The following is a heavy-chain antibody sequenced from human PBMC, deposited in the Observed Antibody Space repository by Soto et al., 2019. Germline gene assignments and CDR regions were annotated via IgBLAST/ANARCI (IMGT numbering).Heavy chain of an antibody. CDR1: GYSFSNYW. CDR2: IYPGDSDT. CDR3: ARLNGYGNSWKTGTFDY. V-gene: IGHV5-51*01. D-gene: IGHD1-1*01. Sequence: GESLKISCKGSGYSFSNYWIGWVRQMPGKGLEWMGIIYPGDSDTRYSPSFQGQVTISADKSITTVYMHWSSLKASDSAMYYCARLNGYGNSWKTGTFDYWGQGPLVNASP. J-gene: IGHJ4*02.